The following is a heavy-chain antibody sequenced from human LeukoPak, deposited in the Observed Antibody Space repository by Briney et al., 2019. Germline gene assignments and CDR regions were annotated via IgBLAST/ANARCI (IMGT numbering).Heavy chain of an antibody. V-gene: IGHV1-24*01. CDR3: AINPTPYYDSSGFLDY. J-gene: IGHJ4*02. D-gene: IGHD3-22*01. CDR2: FDPEDGET. Sequence: ASVKVSCKVSGYTLTELSMHWVRQAPGKGLEWMGGFDPEDGETIYAQKFQGRVTMTTDTSTSTAYMELRSLRSDDTAVYYCAINPTPYYDSSGFLDYWGQGTLVTVSS. CDR1: GYTLTELS.